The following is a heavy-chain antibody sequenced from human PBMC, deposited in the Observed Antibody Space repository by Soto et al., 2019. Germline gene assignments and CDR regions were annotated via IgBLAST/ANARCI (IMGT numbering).Heavy chain of an antibody. CDR2: IDYSGST. V-gene: IGHV4-31*03. CDR3: ARDHSKLYYYYGMDV. D-gene: IGHD4-4*01. Sequence: QVQLQESGPGLVKPSQTLSLTCTVSGGSISSGGYYWSWIRQHPGKGLEWIGYIDYSGSTYYNPSLKSRVTISVDTSKNQFSLKLSSVTAADTAVYYCARDHSKLYYYYGMDVWGQGTTVTVSS. CDR1: GGSISSGGYY. J-gene: IGHJ6*02.